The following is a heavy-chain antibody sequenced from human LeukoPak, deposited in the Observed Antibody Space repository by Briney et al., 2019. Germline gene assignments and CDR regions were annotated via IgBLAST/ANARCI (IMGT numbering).Heavy chain of an antibody. V-gene: IGHV1-18*01. J-gene: IGHJ4*02. CDR1: GYTXTSYG. Sequence: GASVKVSCKASGYTXTSYGISWVRQAPGQGLDRMGWISAYNGNTNYAQKLQGRVTMTTDTSTSTAYMELRSLRSDDTAVYYCATYNTYYYDSSGYYDFDYWGQGTLVTVSS. D-gene: IGHD3-22*01. CDR2: ISAYNGNT. CDR3: ATYNTYYYDSSGYYDFDY.